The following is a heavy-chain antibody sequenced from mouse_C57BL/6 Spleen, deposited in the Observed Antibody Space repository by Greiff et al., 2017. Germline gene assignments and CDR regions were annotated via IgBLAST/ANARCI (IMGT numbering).Heavy chain of an antibody. V-gene: IGHV1-72*01. D-gene: IGHD1-1*01. Sequence: VQLQQPGAELVKPGASVKLSCKASGYTFTSYWMHWVKQRPGRGLEWIGRIDPNSGGTKYNEKFKSKATLTVDKPSSTAYMQLSSLTSEDSAVYYCARSPFTTVVATDEDYWGQGTTLTVSS. CDR3: ARSPFTTVVATDEDY. CDR2: IDPNSGGT. J-gene: IGHJ2*01. CDR1: GYTFTSYW.